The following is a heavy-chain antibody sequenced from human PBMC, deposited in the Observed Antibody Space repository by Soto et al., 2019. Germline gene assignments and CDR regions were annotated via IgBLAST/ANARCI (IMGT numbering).Heavy chain of an antibody. CDR3: ASDTLAAACKGTRVWNY. CDR1: GGTFSSYA. CDR2: IIPIFGTG. V-gene: IGHV1-69*01. Sequence: QVQLVQSGAEVKKPGSSVKVSCKASGGTFSSYAISWVRQAPGQGLEWMGGIIPIFGTGNYAQKCQGRVTITAYESTSTAYMELSSLRSEDTAVYYCASDTLAAACKGTRVWNYWGQGTLVTVSS. J-gene: IGHJ4*02. D-gene: IGHD6-13*01.